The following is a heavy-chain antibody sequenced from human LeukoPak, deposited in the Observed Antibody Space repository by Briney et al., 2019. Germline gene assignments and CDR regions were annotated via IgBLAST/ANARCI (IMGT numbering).Heavy chain of an antibody. D-gene: IGHD1-26*01. V-gene: IGHV3-7*03. Sequence: GGSLRLSCAASGFTFSSYWMSWVRQAPGKGLEWVANIKEDGSEKYYVDSVKGRFTISRDNSKNTLYLQMNSLRAEDTAVYYCAKDRGMAFYFDYWGQGTLVTVSS. CDR2: IKEDGSEK. J-gene: IGHJ4*02. CDR1: GFTFSSYW. CDR3: AKDRGMAFYFDY.